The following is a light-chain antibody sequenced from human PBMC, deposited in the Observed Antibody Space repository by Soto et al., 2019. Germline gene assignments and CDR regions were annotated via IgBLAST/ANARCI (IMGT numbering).Light chain of an antibody. CDR1: QSVSSY. V-gene: IGKV3-11*01. J-gene: IGKJ4*01. Sequence: EIVLTQSPATLSLSPGERATLSCRASQSVSSYLTWYQQKPGQAPRLLVYDASNRATGIPARFSGSGSGTDFTLTISRLEPEDFADYYCQQRSNWLSLTFGGGTKVEIK. CDR2: DAS. CDR3: QQRSNWLSLT.